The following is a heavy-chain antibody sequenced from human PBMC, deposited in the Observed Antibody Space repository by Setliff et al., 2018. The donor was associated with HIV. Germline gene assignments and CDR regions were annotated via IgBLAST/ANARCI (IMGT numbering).Heavy chain of an antibody. Sequence: GGSLRLSCAASGFTFYNAWMSWVRQAPGKGLEWVGRITTKTDGGTTDYAAVVRGRFTISREDSRDTLYLQMNSLKSEHTAVYYCTTSTSGYYTFAEYFEHWGQGTLVTVSS. V-gene: IGHV3-15*01. CDR3: TTSTSGYYTFAEYFEH. CDR1: GFTFYNAW. D-gene: IGHD3-3*01. J-gene: IGHJ1*01. CDR2: ITTKTDGGTT.